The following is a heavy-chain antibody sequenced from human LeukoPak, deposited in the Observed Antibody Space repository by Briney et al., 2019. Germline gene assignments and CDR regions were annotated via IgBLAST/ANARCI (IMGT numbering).Heavy chain of an antibody. CDR2: VTGSGCSS. CDR1: GFTFRRYA. J-gene: IGHJ4*02. D-gene: IGHD3-9*01. V-gene: IGHV3-23*01. Sequence: PGGSLRLSCSASGFTFRRYAMSWVRQAPGKGLEWVSAVTGSGCSSYYADSVNGRFTMCRDNSKNTVDLQMNSLRVEDTAVYYCAKAASLTGYYFDNWGQGTLVIVSS. CDR3: AKAASLTGYYFDN.